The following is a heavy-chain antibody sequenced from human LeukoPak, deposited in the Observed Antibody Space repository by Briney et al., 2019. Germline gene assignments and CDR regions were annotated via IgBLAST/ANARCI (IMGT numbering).Heavy chain of an antibody. V-gene: IGHV4-59*12. D-gene: IGHD3-10*01. Sequence: KSSETLSLTCTVSGGTTRSYVWSWIRQPPGKGLEWIGYIYYSGGTNYNPPLKSRVTISIDTSKRQISLNLSSVTAADTAVYHCARDVRPLRSEAADAFDLWGQGTMVTVSS. J-gene: IGHJ3*01. CDR1: GGTTRSYV. CDR3: ARDVRPLRSEAADAFDL. CDR2: IYYSGGT.